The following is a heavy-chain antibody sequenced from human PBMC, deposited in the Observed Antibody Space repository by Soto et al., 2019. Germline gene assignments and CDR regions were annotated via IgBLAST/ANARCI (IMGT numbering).Heavy chain of an antibody. D-gene: IGHD2-15*01. CDR3: AKDMDRFYCSGGSCSPHDY. CDR2: ISWNSGSI. V-gene: IGHV3-9*01. J-gene: IGHJ4*02. CDR1: GFTFDDYA. Sequence: EVQLVESGGGLVQPGRSLRLSCAASGFTFDDYAMHWVRQAPGKGLEWVSGISWNSGSIGYADSVKGRFTISRDNAKNSLYLQMNSLRAEDTALYYCAKDMDRFYCSGGSCSPHDYWGQGTLVTVSS.